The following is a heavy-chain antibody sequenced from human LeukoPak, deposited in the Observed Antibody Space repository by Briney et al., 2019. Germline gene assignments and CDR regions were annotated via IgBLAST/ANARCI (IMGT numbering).Heavy chain of an antibody. D-gene: IGHD6-6*01. CDR3: AKDRVPLAARPLHFDY. V-gene: IGHV3-23*01. CDR1: GFTFSSYA. CDR2: ISGSGGST. J-gene: IGHJ4*02. Sequence: GGSLRLSCAASGFTFSSYAMSWVRQAPGKGLEWVSAISGSGGSTYYADSVKGRFTISRDNSKNTLYLQMSSLRAEDTAVYYCAKDRVPLAARPLHFDYWGQGTPLTVSS.